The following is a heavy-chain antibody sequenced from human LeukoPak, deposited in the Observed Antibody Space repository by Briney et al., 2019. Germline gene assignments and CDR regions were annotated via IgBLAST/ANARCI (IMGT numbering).Heavy chain of an antibody. CDR2: IIPIFGTA. CDR3: ARDGYYYGSGAGYFDY. J-gene: IGHJ4*02. V-gene: IGHV1-69*13. CDR1: GGTFSSYA. D-gene: IGHD3-10*01. Sequence: GASVKVSCMASGGTFSSYAISWVRQAPGQGLEWMGGIIPIFGTANYAQKFQGRVTITADESTSTAYMELSSLRSEDTAVYYCARDGYYYGSGAGYFDYWGQGTLVTVSS.